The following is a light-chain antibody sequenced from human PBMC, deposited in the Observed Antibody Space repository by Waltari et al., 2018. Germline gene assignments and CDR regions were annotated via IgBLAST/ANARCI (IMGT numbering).Light chain of an antibody. Sequence: DIQMTQSPSSLSASVADRVTIPCRASQTINKYLNWYQKKPGRAPKVLISVISYLHTGVPSRFSGSGSGTDFTLTISSLQPEDFATYYCQQSDSLPLTFGGGTKVEIK. CDR1: QTINKY. CDR3: QQSDSLPLT. J-gene: IGKJ4*01. CDR2: VIS. V-gene: IGKV1-39*01.